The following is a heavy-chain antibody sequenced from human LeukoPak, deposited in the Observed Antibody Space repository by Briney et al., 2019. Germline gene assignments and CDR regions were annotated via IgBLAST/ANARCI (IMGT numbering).Heavy chain of an antibody. D-gene: IGHD6-19*01. V-gene: IGHV3-48*01. J-gene: IGHJ4*02. CDR1: GFTFSSYS. CDR2: ISSSSSTI. CDR3: ARGSHSSGWHYLFDY. Sequence: PGGSLRLSCAASGFTFSSYSMNWVRQAPGKGLEWVSYISSSSSTIYYADSVKGRFTISRDNAKNSLYLPMNSLRAEDTAVYYCARGSHSSGWHYLFDYWGQGTLVTVSS.